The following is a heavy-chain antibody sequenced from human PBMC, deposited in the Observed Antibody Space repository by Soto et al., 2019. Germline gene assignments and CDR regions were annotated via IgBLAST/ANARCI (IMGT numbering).Heavy chain of an antibody. J-gene: IGHJ3*02. V-gene: IGHV4-39*01. CDR1: GGSISSSSYY. Sequence: QLQLQESGPGLVKPSETLSLTCTVSGGSISSSSYYWGWIRQPPGKGLEWIGSIYYSGSTYYTPSLKSRVTVSEDTSKYQFSQKLRSMTAADKAEYYCAKHDYLDHCGGDYYNAFDIWVQGTMVTVSS. D-gene: IGHD2-21*02. CDR2: IYYSGST. CDR3: AKHDYLDHCGGDYYNAFDI.